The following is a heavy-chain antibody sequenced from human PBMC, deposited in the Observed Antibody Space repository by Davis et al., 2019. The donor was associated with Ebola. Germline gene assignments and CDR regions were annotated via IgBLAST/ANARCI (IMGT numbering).Heavy chain of an antibody. CDR3: ARGRATMVQGVISGYYYYGMDV. J-gene: IGHJ6*02. Sequence: ASVKVSCKASGYTFTSYGISWVRQAPGQGLEWMGWISAYNGNTNYAQKLQGRVTMTTDTSTSTAYMELRSLRSDDTAVYYCARGRATMVQGVISGYYYYGMDVWGQGTTVTVSS. CDR2: ISAYNGNT. CDR1: GYTFTSYG. V-gene: IGHV1-18*01. D-gene: IGHD3-10*01.